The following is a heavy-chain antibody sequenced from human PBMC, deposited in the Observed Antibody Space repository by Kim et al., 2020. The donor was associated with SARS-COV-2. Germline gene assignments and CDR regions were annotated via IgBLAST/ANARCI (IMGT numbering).Heavy chain of an antibody. CDR2: ISSSSSYI. CDR1: GFTFSSYS. D-gene: IGHD6-13*01. J-gene: IGHJ6*02. V-gene: IGHV3-21*01. CDR3: ARDRRYSSSWYYYYYGMDV. Sequence: GGSLRLSCAASGFTFSSYSMNWVRQAPGKGLEWVSSISSSSSYIYYADSVKGRFTISRDNAKNSLYLQMNSLRAEDTAVYYCARDRRYSSSWYYYYYGMDVWGQGTTVTVSS.